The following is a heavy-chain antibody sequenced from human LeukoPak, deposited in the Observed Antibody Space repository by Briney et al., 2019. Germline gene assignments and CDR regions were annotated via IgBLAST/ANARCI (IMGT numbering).Heavy chain of an antibody. CDR2: IYYSGTT. CDR1: GGSISSSSYY. CDR3: VRRRGITPNWFDP. V-gene: IGHV4-39*01. D-gene: IGHD3-10*01. Sequence: PSETLSLTCTVSGGSISSSSYYWGWIRQPPGKGLEWIGNIYYSGTTHYNPSLKSRVTISIDTSKNQFSLKLSSVTAADTAVYYCVRRRGITPNWFDPWGQGTLVTVPS. J-gene: IGHJ5*02.